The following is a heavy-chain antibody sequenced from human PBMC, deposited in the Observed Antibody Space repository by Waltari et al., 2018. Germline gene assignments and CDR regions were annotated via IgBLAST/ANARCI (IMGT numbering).Heavy chain of an antibody. CDR3: AKGSRIAVAGTGPYFDY. Sequence: EVQLLESGGGLVQPGGSLRLSCAASGFTFSSYAMNWVRQAPGTGLEWVSSISGSGDSTYYAVSVKGRFTISRDNSKNTLYLQMNSLRAEDTAVYYCAKGSRIAVAGTGPYFDYWGQGTLATVSS. CDR2: ISGSGDST. V-gene: IGHV3-23*01. J-gene: IGHJ4*02. CDR1: GFTFSSYA. D-gene: IGHD6-19*01.